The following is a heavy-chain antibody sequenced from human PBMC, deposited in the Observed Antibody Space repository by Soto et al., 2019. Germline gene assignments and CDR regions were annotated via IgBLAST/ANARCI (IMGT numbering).Heavy chain of an antibody. V-gene: IGHV4-39*01. Sequence: SETLSLTCTVSGGSISSSTYYWGWMRQPPGKGLEWIASFFIGGNTYYNPSLKSRVTISVDTSKNQFSLKLSSVTAADTAVYYWARCYGDSSSSYVNNWGQGTLVTVSS. J-gene: IGHJ4*02. CDR2: FFIGGNT. D-gene: IGHD4-17*01. CDR1: GGSISSSTYY. CDR3: ARCYGDSSSSYVNN.